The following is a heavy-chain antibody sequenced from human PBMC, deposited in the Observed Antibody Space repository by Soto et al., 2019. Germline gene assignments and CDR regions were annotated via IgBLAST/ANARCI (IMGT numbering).Heavy chain of an antibody. Sequence: SETLSLTCAVYGGSFSGYYWSWIRQPPGKGLEWIGELNHSGGTNYNPSLKSRVTISVDTSKNHLSLKLSSVTAADTAVYYCARGIGSSWFGPPYYYYGMDVWGQGTTVTVSS. CDR1: GGSFSGYY. CDR3: ARGIGSSWFGPPYYYYGMDV. J-gene: IGHJ6*02. V-gene: IGHV4-34*01. CDR2: LNHSGGT. D-gene: IGHD6-13*01.